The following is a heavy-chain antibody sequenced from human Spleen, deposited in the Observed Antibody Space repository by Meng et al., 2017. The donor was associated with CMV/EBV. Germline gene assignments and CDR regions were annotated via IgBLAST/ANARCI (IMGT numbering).Heavy chain of an antibody. CDR3: VHTWDSGHCSRTSCPGFDY. D-gene: IGHD2-2*01. CDR1: GFSLSTNGVG. Sequence: SGPTLVKPTQTLTLSCTFSGFSLSTNGVGVGWIRQPPGKALEWLGIIYWNDDKRYSPSLKSRLTITKDTSKNQVVFTMTNLDPVDTATYYCVHTWDSGHCSRTSCPGFDYWGQGTLVTVSS. V-gene: IGHV2-5*01. CDR2: IYWNDDK. J-gene: IGHJ4*02.